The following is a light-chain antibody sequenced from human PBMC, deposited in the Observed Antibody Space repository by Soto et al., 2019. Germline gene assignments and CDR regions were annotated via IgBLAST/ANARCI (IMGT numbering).Light chain of an antibody. V-gene: IGKV1-39*01. J-gene: IGKJ4*01. Sequence: DIQMTQSPSTLCGSVGRRVTMPCRSSQTISSWLAWYQQKPGKAPKLLIYAASNLQSGVPSRFRGSRSGTDFTLTISSLQPEDFATYYCQQSYTTPALTFGGGTKVDI. CDR2: AAS. CDR1: QTISSW. CDR3: QQSYTTPALT.